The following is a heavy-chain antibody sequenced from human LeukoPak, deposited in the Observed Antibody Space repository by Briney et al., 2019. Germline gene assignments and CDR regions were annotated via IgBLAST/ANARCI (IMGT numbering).Heavy chain of an antibody. CDR1: GFTLSSHP. CDR2: IGNDGRMM. V-gene: IGHV3-48*03. D-gene: IGHD3-22*01. Sequence: GGSLRLSCAASGFTLSSHPMNWVRQAPGKGLEWVSYIGNDGRMMYYADSVKGRFTISRDSGKNSLYLQMNSLGADDTAVYYCARDASHFDSSGYFHNYYYGMDVWGQGTTVTVSS. J-gene: IGHJ6*02. CDR3: ARDASHFDSSGYFHNYYYGMDV.